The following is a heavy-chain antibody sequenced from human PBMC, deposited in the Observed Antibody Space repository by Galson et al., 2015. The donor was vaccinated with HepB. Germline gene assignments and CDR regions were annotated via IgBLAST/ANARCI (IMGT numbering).Heavy chain of an antibody. CDR3: ARVVPHCDYGMDV. CDR2: IAYGGSNK. CDR1: GFTFSSYG. J-gene: IGHJ6*02. V-gene: IGHV3-30*03. D-gene: IGHD2-8*01. Sequence: SLRLSCAASGFTFSSYGMRWIRQAPGKGLEWVAFIAYGGSNKYYADSVKGRFTISRDKSKNTLYLQMNSLRAEDTAVYYCARVVPHCDYGMDVWGQGTTVTVSS.